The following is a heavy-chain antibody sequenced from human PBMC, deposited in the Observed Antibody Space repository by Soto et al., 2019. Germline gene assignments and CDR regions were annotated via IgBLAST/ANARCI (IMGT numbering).Heavy chain of an antibody. CDR2: ISYDGSNK. J-gene: IGHJ6*02. Sequence: QVQLVESGGGVVQPGRSLRLSCAASGFTFSSYGMHWVRQAPGKGLEWVAVISYDGSNKYYADSVKGRFTISRDNSKNTLYLQMNSLRAEDTAVYYFGDGPLPASNWTTDYCYGMDVWGQGNTVTVAS. CDR1: GFTFSSYG. D-gene: IGHD1-1*01. CDR3: GDGPLPASNWTTDYCYGMDV. V-gene: IGHV3-30*03.